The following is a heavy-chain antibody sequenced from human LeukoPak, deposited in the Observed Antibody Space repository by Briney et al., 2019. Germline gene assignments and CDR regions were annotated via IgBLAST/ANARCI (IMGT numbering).Heavy chain of an antibody. V-gene: IGHV4-30-2*01. Sequence: SQTLSLTCAVSGDSITFGGYSWSWIRQPPGKGLEWIGYIYHSGSTYYNPSLKSRVTISIDGSKNQFSLKLSSVTAADTAEYYCARNGYYFDYWGQGTLVTVSS. D-gene: IGHD1-1*01. CDR1: GDSITFGGYS. CDR3: ARNGYYFDY. J-gene: IGHJ4*02. CDR2: IYHSGST.